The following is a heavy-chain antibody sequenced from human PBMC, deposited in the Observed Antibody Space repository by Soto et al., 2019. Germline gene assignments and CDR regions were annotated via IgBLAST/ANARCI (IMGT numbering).Heavy chain of an antibody. D-gene: IGHD6-25*01. CDR3: ARDKGISAVGFFRKDPYFGLDV. V-gene: IGHV4-39*02. Sequence: QLKESGPGQVSPSETLSLTCSVSGASIDDRGHHWSWLRRSPGRGLEWIGSAYHDGTNYYNPSLKLRVSVSVDTSKNQFSLRLASVTAADTAVYYCARDKGISAVGFFRKDPYFGLDVWGPGTTVTVSS. J-gene: IGHJ6*02. CDR1: GASIDDRGHH. CDR2: AYHDGTN.